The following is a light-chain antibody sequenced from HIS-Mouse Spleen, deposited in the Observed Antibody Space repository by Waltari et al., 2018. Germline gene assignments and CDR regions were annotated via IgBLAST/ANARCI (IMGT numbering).Light chain of an antibody. CDR2: AAS. CDR3: QQLNSYPLT. Sequence: DIQLTQSPSFLSASVGDRVTITCRASQGISSYLAWYQQKPGKAPKLLIYAASTLQSGVPSRFSGSGSGTEFTLTISSLQPEDFATYYCQQLNSYPLTVGGGTK. J-gene: IGKJ4*01. V-gene: IGKV1-9*01. CDR1: QGISSY.